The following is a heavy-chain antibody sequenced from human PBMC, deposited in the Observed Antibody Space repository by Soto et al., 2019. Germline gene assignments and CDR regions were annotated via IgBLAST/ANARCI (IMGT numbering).Heavy chain of an antibody. CDR3: AGGRTTSAVSGMDV. D-gene: IGHD1-1*01. J-gene: IGHJ6*02. CDR1: GFTFSNNA. Sequence: QVQLVESGGGVVQPGRSLRLSCAASGFTFSNNAMDWVRQAPGKGLEWVAVISYDGSNKYIAESVKGRCTISRDNYKNTLFQQMNSRRADDTAVDYCAGGRTTSAVSGMDVWGQGTTVTVSS. CDR2: ISYDGSNK. V-gene: IGHV3-30-3*01.